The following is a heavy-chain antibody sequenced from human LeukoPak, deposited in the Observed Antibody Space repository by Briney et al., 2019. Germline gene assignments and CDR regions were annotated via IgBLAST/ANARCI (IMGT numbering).Heavy chain of an antibody. CDR3: ARGRGLPVRPPNEGFLDY. V-gene: IGHV3-23*01. J-gene: IGHJ4*02. CDR1: GFTFSSHT. D-gene: IGHD6-6*01. Sequence: GGSLRLSCAASGFTFSSHTMSWVRQAPGKGLEWVSGISGSGVNTYYANSVKGRFTISRDRFMNTLYLQMNSLRAEDTAVYYCARGRGLPVRPPNEGFLDYWGRGTLVTVSS. CDR2: ISGSGVNT.